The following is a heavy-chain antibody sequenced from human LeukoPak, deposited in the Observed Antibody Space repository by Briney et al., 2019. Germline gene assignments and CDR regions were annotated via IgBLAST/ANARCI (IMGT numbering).Heavy chain of an antibody. CDR1: GYTFTVYY. J-gene: IGHJ4*02. CDR3: ARVERGNYYDSSGYPPGGKDY. Sequence: ASVRVSSMASGYTFTVYYMHWVRQAPGQGLEWMGWINPNSGGTNYAQKFQGRVTMTRDTSISTAYMELSRLRSDDTAVYYCARVERGNYYDSSGYPPGGKDYWGQGTLVTVSS. D-gene: IGHD3-22*01. CDR2: INPNSGGT. V-gene: IGHV1-2*02.